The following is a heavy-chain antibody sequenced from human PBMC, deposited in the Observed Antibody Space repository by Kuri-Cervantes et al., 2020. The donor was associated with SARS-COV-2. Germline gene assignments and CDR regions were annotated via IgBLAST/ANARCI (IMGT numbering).Heavy chain of an antibody. Sequence: ETLSLTCTASGFTFGDYAMSWVRQAPGKGLEWVSGINWNGGSTGYADSVKGRFTISRDNAKNSLYLQMNSLRAEDTALYYCARDDGIAVAGTSFLFDYWGQGTLVTVSS. D-gene: IGHD6-19*01. CDR2: INWNGGST. J-gene: IGHJ4*02. CDR3: ARDDGIAVAGTSFLFDY. V-gene: IGHV3-20*04. CDR1: GFTFGDYA.